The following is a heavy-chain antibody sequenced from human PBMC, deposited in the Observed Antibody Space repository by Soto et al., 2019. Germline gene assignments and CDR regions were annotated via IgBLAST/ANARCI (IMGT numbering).Heavy chain of an antibody. V-gene: IGHV4-59*01. Sequence: PSETLSLTCTVSGGSISIYYWSWIRQPPGKGLEWIGYIYYSGSTNYNPSLKSRVTISVDTSKNQFSLRLSSVTAADTAVYYCARRLRSGYYFDYWGQGTLVTVSS. J-gene: IGHJ4*02. CDR1: GGSISIYY. CDR3: ARRLRSGYYFDY. D-gene: IGHD5-12*01. CDR2: IYYSGST.